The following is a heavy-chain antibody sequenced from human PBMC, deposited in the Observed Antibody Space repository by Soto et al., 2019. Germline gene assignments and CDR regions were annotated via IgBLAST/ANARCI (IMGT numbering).Heavy chain of an antibody. D-gene: IGHD4-17*01. CDR2: INPNFGAA. J-gene: IGHJ5*02. V-gene: IGHV1-69*05. Sequence: SSVKVSRTASGGTFSSYAITWVPQAPGQGLEWMGGINPNFGAANYAQKFQGRVTMTTDTSTSTAYMELSSLRSEDTAVYYCARGIKYGAYSRWFDPWGQGTLVTVSS. CDR1: GGTFSSYA. CDR3: ARGIKYGAYSRWFDP.